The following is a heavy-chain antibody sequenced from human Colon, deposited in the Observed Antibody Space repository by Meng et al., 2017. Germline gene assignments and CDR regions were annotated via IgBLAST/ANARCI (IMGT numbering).Heavy chain of an antibody. CDR3: ARGYSSGISFDY. D-gene: IGHD6-19*01. CDR1: GYNFTGYY. V-gene: IGHV1-2*06. J-gene: IGHJ4*02. Sequence: QVQLMQSGAEVKKPGASVKVSCKASGYNFTGYYMHWVRQAPGQGLEWMGRVNPNSNYGNYAQKFQGRVTMTRDTSISTAYMELSRLRSDDTALYYCARGYSSGISFDYWGQGTLVTVSS. CDR2: VNPNSNYG.